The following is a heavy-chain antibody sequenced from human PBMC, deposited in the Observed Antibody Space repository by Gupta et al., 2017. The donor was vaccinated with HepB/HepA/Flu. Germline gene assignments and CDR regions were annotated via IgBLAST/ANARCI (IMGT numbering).Heavy chain of an antibody. V-gene: IGHV1-46*01. D-gene: IGHD6-19*01. CDR2: IDPSGGST. J-gene: IGHJ4*02. Sequence: QVQLVQSGAEVKRPGASVKVSCKASGYTFTSYWIHWVRQAPGQGLEWMGVIDPSGGSTTYAQKFQGRVTMTSDTSTRTVYMELSSLRSEDTAVFYCASGAYTSGWPGGDYWGQGTLVTVSS. CDR1: GYTFTSYW. CDR3: ASGAYTSGWPGGDY.